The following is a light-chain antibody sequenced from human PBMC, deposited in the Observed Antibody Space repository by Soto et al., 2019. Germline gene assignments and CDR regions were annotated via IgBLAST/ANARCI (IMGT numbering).Light chain of an antibody. CDR1: SSDVGEYNS. CDR2: DVS. V-gene: IGLV2-14*01. CDR3: SSFTPRNTLV. Sequence: QSALTQPASVSGSPGQSITISCTGTSSDVGEYNSVSWYQQNPGTAPKLMIYDVSNRPSGVSNRFSGSKSGNTASLTISGLQAEDEADYYCSSFTPRNTLVFGGGTKLTVL. J-gene: IGLJ2*01.